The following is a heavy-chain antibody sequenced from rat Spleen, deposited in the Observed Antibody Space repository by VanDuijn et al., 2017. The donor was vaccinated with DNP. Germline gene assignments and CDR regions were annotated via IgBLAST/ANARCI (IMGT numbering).Heavy chain of an antibody. V-gene: IGHV5S10*01. Sequence: EVQLVESGGGLVQPGRSLKLSCAASGFTFSNYDMAWVRQAPKRGLEWVATINYDGRSTYYGDSVKGRFTTSRDNAKSTLYLQMDSLRSEDTATYYCARGDYGYNRYAMDAWGQGTSVTVSS. J-gene: IGHJ4*01. CDR1: GFTFSNYD. CDR3: ARGDYGYNRYAMDA. CDR2: INYDGRST. D-gene: IGHD1-9*01.